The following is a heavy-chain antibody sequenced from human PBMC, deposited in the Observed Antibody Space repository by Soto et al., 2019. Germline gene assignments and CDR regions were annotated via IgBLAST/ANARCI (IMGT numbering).Heavy chain of an antibody. CDR2: IYCTGST. V-gene: IGHV4-59*12. CDR1: GGSISSYY. J-gene: IGHJ4*02. CDR3: ARARTTIAAAAIFDC. Sequence: SETLSLTCTVSGGSISSYYWSWIRQPPGKGLEWIGYIYCTGSTSYNPSLKSRVTISVDTSKNQFSLKLSSVTAADTAVFYCARARTTIAAAAIFDCWGQGTLVTVSS. D-gene: IGHD6-13*01.